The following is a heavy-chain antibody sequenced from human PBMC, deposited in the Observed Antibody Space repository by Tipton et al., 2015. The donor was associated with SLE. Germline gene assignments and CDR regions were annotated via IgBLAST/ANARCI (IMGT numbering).Heavy chain of an antibody. CDR3: ARDLRRYFDY. D-gene: IGHD3-16*01. CDR2: VYSDGTT. V-gene: IGHV3-53*05. J-gene: IGHJ4*02. CDR1: GGSISTSSHY. Sequence: LSLTCSVSGGSISTSSHYWGWIRQPPGKGLEWVSLVYSDGTTNYADSVKGRFTISRDNNRNSLDLQMNSLRPEDTAFYYCARDLRRYFDYWGQGTLVTVSS.